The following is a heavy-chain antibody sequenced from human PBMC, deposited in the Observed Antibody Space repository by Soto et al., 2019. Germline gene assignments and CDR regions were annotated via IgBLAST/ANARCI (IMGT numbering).Heavy chain of an antibody. J-gene: IGHJ5*01. Sequence: SETLSLTCTVSGGSISSGGYYWSRIRQHPGKGLEWIGNIYYSGSTYYNPSLKSRVTISVDTSKNQFSLHLNSVTVEDTAVYYCARSWFGHQVHWFDSWGQGTLVTVSS. CDR3: ARSWFGHQVHWFDS. CDR2: IYYSGST. D-gene: IGHD3-16*01. CDR1: GGSISSGGYY. V-gene: IGHV4-31*03.